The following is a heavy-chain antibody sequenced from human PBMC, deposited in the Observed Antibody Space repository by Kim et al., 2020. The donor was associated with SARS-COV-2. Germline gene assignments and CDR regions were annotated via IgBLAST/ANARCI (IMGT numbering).Heavy chain of an antibody. D-gene: IGHD3-22*01. V-gene: IGHV3-23*01. CDR3: ANHVSSGLDY. Sequence: TYYADSVKGRFTISRDNSKNTLYLQMNSLRAEDTAVYYCANHVSSGLDYWGQGTLVTVSS. J-gene: IGHJ4*02. CDR2: T.